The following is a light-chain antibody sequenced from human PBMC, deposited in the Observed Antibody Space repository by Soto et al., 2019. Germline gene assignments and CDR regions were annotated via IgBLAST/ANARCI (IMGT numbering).Light chain of an antibody. Sequence: EIVMTQFPATLSVSPGERATLSFRASQSVSTNLAWYQQKPGQAPRLLIYGASSRATGIPDRFSGSGSGTDFTLTISRLEPEDFAVYYCQQYGSSPRTFGQGTKVDNK. CDR1: QSVSTN. J-gene: IGKJ1*01. CDR3: QQYGSSPRT. V-gene: IGKV3-20*01. CDR2: GAS.